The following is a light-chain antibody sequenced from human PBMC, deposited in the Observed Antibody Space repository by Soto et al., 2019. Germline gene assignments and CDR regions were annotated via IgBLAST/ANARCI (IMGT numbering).Light chain of an antibody. Sequence: QSVLTQPASVSGSPGQSITISCTGTSSDVGGYNYVSWYQQHPGKAPKLMIYDVSNRPSGVSDRFSGSKSGNTASLTISGLQAEDEADYYCSSYTSSHTYVFGIGTKLTVL. V-gene: IGLV2-14*01. CDR3: SSYTSSHTYV. J-gene: IGLJ1*01. CDR1: SSDVGGYNY. CDR2: DVS.